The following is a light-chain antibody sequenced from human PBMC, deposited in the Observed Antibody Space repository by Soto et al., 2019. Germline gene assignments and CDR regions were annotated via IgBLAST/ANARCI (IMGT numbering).Light chain of an antibody. V-gene: IGLV2-14*01. CDR2: EVT. Sequence: QSALTQPASLSGSPGQSITISCAGTSSDIGGSKYVSWYQQHPGKAPKLIIYEVTYRPSGVSSRFSGSKSANTASLTISGLQAEDEAVYYCASFTLYNSLIFGGGTKVTVL. CDR1: SSDIGGSKY. J-gene: IGLJ2*01. CDR3: ASFTLYNSLI.